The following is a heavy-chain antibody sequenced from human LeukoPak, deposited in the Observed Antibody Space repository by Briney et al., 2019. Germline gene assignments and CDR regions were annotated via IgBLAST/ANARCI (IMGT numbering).Heavy chain of an antibody. Sequence: SETLSLTCTVSGGSISSYYWSWIRQPPGKGLEWIGYIYYSGSTNYNPSLKSRVTISVDTSKNQLSLKLSSVTAADTAVYYCARQWLVLAFDIWGQGTMVTVSS. CDR3: ARQWLVLAFDI. CDR1: GGSISSYY. CDR2: IYYSGST. D-gene: IGHD6-19*01. V-gene: IGHV4-59*08. J-gene: IGHJ3*02.